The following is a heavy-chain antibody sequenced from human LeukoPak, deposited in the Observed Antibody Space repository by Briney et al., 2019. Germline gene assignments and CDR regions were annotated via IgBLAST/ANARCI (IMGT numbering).Heavy chain of an antibody. CDR1: GFTVSSNY. D-gene: IGHD5-18*01. V-gene: IGHV3-53*01. J-gene: IGHJ4*02. CDR3: ASLGYTFGYYSDY. CDR2: IYSGGST. Sequence: PGGSLRLSCAASGFTVSSNYMNWVRQAPGKGLEWVSVIYSGGSTYYADSVKGRFTISRDISENTVYLQMNSLRAEDTAVYNCASLGYTFGYYSDYWGQGILVTVSS.